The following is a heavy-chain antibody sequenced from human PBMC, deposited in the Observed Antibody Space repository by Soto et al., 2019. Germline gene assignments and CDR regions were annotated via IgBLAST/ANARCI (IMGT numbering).Heavy chain of an antibody. CDR2: IYYSGST. CDR1: GCSFSNYY. Sequence: PAETLTLTCIVSGCSFSNYYWSWIRQPPGKGLEWIGYIYYSGSTNYNPSLTSRVTISVDTSKNQFSLKRSSVTAADTAVYYCARHRYSYGVYYFDYWGQGTLVTVSS. V-gene: IGHV4-59*08. J-gene: IGHJ4*02. CDR3: ARHRYSYGVYYFDY. D-gene: IGHD5-18*01.